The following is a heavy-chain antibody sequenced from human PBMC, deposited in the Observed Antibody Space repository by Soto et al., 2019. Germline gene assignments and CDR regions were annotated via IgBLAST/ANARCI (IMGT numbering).Heavy chain of an antibody. CDR2: INHSGST. V-gene: IGHV4-34*01. Sequence: QVQLQQWGAGLLKPSETLSLTCAVYGGSFSGYYWSWIRQPPGKGLEWIGEINHSGSTNYNPSLTIRVTISVDPSKNQFSLKLSSVTAADTAVYYCATRKRNWGLGWYFDLWGRGTLVTVSS. CDR3: ATRKRNWGLGWYFDL. J-gene: IGHJ2*01. D-gene: IGHD7-27*01. CDR1: GGSFSGYY.